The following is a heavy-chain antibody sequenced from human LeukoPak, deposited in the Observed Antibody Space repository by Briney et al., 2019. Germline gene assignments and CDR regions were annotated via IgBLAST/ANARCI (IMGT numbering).Heavy chain of an antibody. V-gene: IGHV3-30*02. CDR1: GFTFSSYG. Sequence: GGSLRLSCAASGFTFSSYGMHWARQAPGKGLEWVAFIRYDGSNKYYADSVKGRFTISRDNSKNTLYLQMNSLRAEDTAVYYCAKDRGYYYGSGSYSDYWGQGTLVTVSS. D-gene: IGHD3-10*01. J-gene: IGHJ4*02. CDR2: IRYDGSNK. CDR3: AKDRGYYYGSGSYSDY.